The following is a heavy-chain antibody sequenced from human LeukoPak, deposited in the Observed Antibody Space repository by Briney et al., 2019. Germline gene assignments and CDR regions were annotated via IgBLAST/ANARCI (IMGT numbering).Heavy chain of an antibody. CDR3: ARSDYYRFDF. D-gene: IGHD3-22*01. J-gene: IGHJ4*02. Sequence: GGSLRLSCEASGFTFTSYSLNWVRQAPGKGLEWLSYITSNSNRIYYADSVKGRFTISRDNAKNSVYLQMSSLRAEDTAVYYCARSDYYRFDFWGQGTLLTVSS. CDR1: GFTFTSYS. CDR2: ITSNSNRI. V-gene: IGHV3-48*04.